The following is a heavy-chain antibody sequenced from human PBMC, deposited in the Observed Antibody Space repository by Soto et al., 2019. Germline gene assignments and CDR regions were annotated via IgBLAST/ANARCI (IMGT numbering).Heavy chain of an antibody. V-gene: IGHV3-30-3*01. CDR1: GFTFSSYA. J-gene: IGHJ6*02. CDR3: ARVGGTTAMVTETYYYYGMDV. Sequence: QVQLVESGGGVVQPGRSLRLSCAASGFTFSSYAMHWVRQAPGKGLEWVAVISYDGSNKYYADSVKGRFTISRDNSKNTLYLQKNSLRAEDTAVYYCARVGGTTAMVTETYYYYGMDVWGQGTTVTVSS. CDR2: ISYDGSNK. D-gene: IGHD5-18*01.